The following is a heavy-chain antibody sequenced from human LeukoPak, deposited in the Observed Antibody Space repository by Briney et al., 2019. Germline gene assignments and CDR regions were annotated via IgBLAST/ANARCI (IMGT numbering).Heavy chain of an antibody. V-gene: IGHV4-30-4*01. CDR3: ARVQRLAYFDY. D-gene: IGHD3-3*01. CDR2: IYYSGST. J-gene: IGHJ4*02. Sequence: SETLSLTCTVSGGSISSGDYYWSWIRQPPGKGLEWIGYIYYSGSTYYNPSLKSRVTISVDTSKNQFSLKLSSVTAADTAVYYCARVQRLAYFDYWGQGTLVTVSS. CDR1: GGSISSGDYY.